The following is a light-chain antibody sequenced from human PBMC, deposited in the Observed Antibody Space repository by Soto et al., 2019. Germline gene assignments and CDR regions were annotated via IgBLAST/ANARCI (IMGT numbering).Light chain of an antibody. V-gene: IGKV3-11*01. J-gene: IGKJ2*01. CDR1: QSVSSY. CDR2: DAS. Sequence: EIVLTQSPATLSLSPGERATLSCRASQSVSSYLAWYQQKPGQAPRLLIYDASNRATGIPARFSGSGSGTDFTLTISSLEPEDVAVYYYQQRSNWPKYTFGQGTKLEI. CDR3: QQRSNWPKYT.